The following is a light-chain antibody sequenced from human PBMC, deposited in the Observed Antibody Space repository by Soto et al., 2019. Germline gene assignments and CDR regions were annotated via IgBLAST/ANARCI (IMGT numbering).Light chain of an antibody. CDR3: QQYGSLRK. V-gene: IGKV3-20*01. J-gene: IGKJ1*01. Sequence: EIVWTQSPGTLSLSPGERGTLSCRASQSVSRSYLAWYQQKPGQAPRLLIYGASSRATGIPDSFSGSGSGTDFTLTISRLEPEDFAVYYCQQYGSLRKFGQGTKVDI. CDR2: GAS. CDR1: QSVSRSY.